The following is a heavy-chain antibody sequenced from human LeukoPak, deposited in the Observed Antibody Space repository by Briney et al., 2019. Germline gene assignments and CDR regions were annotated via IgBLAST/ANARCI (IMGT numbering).Heavy chain of an antibody. CDR2: INPSGGST. J-gene: IGHJ4*02. Sequence: ASVKVSCKASGYTFTSYYMHWVRQAPGQGLEWMEIINPSGGSTSYAQKFQGRVTMTRDMSTSTVYMELSSLRSEDTAVYYCAREGICSSTSCYSPFDYWGQGTLVTVSS. V-gene: IGHV1-46*01. D-gene: IGHD2-2*01. CDR3: AREGICSSTSCYSPFDY. CDR1: GYTFTSYY.